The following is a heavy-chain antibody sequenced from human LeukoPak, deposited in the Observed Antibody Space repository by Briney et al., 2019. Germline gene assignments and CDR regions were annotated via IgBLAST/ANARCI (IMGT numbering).Heavy chain of an antibody. Sequence: SETLSLTCSVSGGSITSTSYYWGLIRQPPGKGLEWIGYIYHTGTTYYNLSLQSRVTISVDTSKNQFSLKLNSVTAADTAVYYCARLGATIYFDSWGQGTLVTVSS. CDR3: ARLGATIYFDS. CDR1: GGSITSTSYY. CDR2: IYHTGTT. V-gene: IGHV4-39*01. J-gene: IGHJ4*02. D-gene: IGHD5-12*01.